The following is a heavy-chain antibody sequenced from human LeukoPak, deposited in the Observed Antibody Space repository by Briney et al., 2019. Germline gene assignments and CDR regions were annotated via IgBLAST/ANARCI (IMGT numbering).Heavy chain of an antibody. Sequence: SETLSLTCTVSGGGSISSSSYYWGWIRQPPGKGLEWIGTIYYSGSTYYNPSLKSRVTISVDTSKNQFSLKLSSVTAADTAVYYCASRYSSGWYYWFDPWGQGTLVTVSS. D-gene: IGHD6-19*01. CDR2: IYYSGST. CDR1: GGGSISSSSYY. CDR3: ASRYSSGWYYWFDP. V-gene: IGHV4-39*01. J-gene: IGHJ5*02.